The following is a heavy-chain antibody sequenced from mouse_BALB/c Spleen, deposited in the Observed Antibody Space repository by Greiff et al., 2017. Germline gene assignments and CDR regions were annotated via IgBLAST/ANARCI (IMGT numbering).Heavy chain of an antibody. CDR2: ISYSGST. V-gene: IGHV3-8*02. Sequence: EVKLMESGPSLVKPSQTLSLTCSVTGDSITSGYWNWIRKFPGNKLEYMGYISYSGSTYYNPSLKSRISITRDTSKNQYYLQLNSVTTEDTATYYCARFLRRGYAMDYWGQGTSVTVSS. CDR1: GDSITSGY. D-gene: IGHD2-12*01. J-gene: IGHJ4*01. CDR3: ARFLRRGYAMDY.